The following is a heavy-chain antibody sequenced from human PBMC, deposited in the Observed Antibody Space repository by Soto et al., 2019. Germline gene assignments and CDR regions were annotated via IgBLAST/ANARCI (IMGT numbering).Heavy chain of an antibody. V-gene: IGHV4-30-4*01. D-gene: IGHD6-6*01. CDR1: GDSISSGDYY. Sequence: QVQLQESGPGLVQPSQTLSLTCTVSGDSISSGDYYWSWVRQSPGKGLEWIGCIYYSGTTYYNPSVETRLTMSVDTSKNQFSLRLSSVTAADTAMYFCARDFKRYSSSPGALEYWGQGTLVTVSS. CDR2: IYYSGTT. J-gene: IGHJ4*02. CDR3: ARDFKRYSSSPGALEY.